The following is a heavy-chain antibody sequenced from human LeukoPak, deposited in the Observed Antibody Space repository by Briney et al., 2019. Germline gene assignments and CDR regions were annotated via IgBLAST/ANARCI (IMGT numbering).Heavy chain of an antibody. CDR1: GFTFDDYA. Sequence: GGSLRLSCAASGFTFDDYAMHWVRQAPGKGLEWVSGISWNSGSIGYADSVKGRFTISRDNAKNTLYLQMNSLRAEDTAVYYCARGPRYYDSSGFHFRFDYWGQGTLVTVSS. CDR2: ISWNSGSI. V-gene: IGHV3-9*01. D-gene: IGHD3-22*01. CDR3: ARGPRYYDSSGFHFRFDY. J-gene: IGHJ4*02.